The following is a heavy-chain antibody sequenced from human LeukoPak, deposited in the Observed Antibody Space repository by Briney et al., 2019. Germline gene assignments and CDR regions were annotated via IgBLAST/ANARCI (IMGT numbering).Heavy chain of an antibody. Sequence: SETLSLTCAVSGGSISRGGYSWSWIRQPPGKGLEWIGYIYHSGSTYYNPSLKSRVTISVDRSKNQFSLKLSSVTAADTAVYYCAGGVGLKDWGQGTLVTVSS. D-gene: IGHD1-26*01. CDR3: AGGVGLKD. CDR1: GGSISRGGYS. CDR2: IYHSGST. V-gene: IGHV4-30-2*01. J-gene: IGHJ4*02.